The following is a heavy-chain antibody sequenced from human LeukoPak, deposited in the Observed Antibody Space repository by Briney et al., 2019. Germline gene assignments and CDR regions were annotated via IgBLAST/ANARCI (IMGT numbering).Heavy chain of an antibody. J-gene: IGHJ4*02. D-gene: IGHD3-10*01. CDR3: TTSWPKVREGDQ. Sequence: QAGGSLRLSCAASGFTFSHYAMRWVRQAPGKGLEWLSEIGGGGDGACHADSVKGRFTISRDNSKNTLYLQMNSLRAEDTAVYYCTTSWPKVREGDQWGQGTLVTVSS. CDR2: IGGGGDGA. V-gene: IGHV3-23*01. CDR1: GFTFSHYA.